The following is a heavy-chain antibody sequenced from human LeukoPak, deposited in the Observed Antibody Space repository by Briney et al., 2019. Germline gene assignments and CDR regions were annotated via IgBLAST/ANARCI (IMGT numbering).Heavy chain of an antibody. CDR1: GVSFSGYY. CDR2: INHSGST. J-gene: IGHJ4*02. Sequence: SETLSLTCAVYGVSFSGYYWSWIRQPPGKGLEWIGEINHSGSTNYNPSLKSRVTISVDTSKNQFSLKLSSVTSADTAVYYCARSVGITIGRGNFDYWGQGTLVTVSS. D-gene: IGHD3-10*01. V-gene: IGHV4-34*01. CDR3: ARSVGITIGRGNFDY.